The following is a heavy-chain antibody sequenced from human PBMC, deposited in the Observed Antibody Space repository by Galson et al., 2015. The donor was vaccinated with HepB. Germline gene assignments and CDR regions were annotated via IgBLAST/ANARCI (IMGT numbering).Heavy chain of an antibody. Sequence: QSGAEVKKPGESLKISCKGSGYSFTSYWIGWVRQMPGKGLEWMGIIYPGDSDTRYSPSFQGQVTISADKSISTAYLQWSSLKASDTAMYYCARFMGVAARPTGEYYYYYGMDVWGQGTTVTVSS. V-gene: IGHV5-51*03. CDR3: ARFMGVAARPTGEYYYYYGMDV. CDR2: IYPGDSDT. CDR1: GYSFTSYW. D-gene: IGHD6-6*01. J-gene: IGHJ6*02.